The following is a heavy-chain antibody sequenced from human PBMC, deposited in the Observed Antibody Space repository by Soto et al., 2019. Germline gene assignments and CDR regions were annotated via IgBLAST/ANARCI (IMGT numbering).Heavy chain of an antibody. CDR2: INPNSGGT. CDR3: ARGRNPAMDYYYMDV. Sequence: SGKVSCKASGYTFTGYYMHWVRQAPGQGLEWMGWINPNSGGTNYAQKFQGWVTMTRDTSISTAYMELSRLRSDDTAVYYCARGRNPAMDYYYMDVWGKGTTVTVSS. V-gene: IGHV1-2*04. D-gene: IGHD2-2*01. CDR1: GYTFTGYY. J-gene: IGHJ6*03.